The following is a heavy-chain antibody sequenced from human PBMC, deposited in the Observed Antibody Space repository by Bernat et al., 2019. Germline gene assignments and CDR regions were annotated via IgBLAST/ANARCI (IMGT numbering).Heavy chain of an antibody. CDR1: GYTFTSYY. Sequence: QVQLVQSGAEVKKPGASVKVSCKASGYTFTSYYMHWVRQAPGQGLEWMGIINPSGGSTSYAQKFQGRVTMTRDTSTSTVYMELSSLRSEDTAVYYCARDARADGSGSPFDYWGQGTLVTVSS. CDR3: ARDARADGSGSPFDY. J-gene: IGHJ4*02. V-gene: IGHV1-46*01. CDR2: INPSGGST. D-gene: IGHD3-10*01.